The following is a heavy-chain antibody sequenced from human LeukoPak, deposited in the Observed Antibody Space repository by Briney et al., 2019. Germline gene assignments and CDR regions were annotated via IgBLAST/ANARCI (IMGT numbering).Heavy chain of an antibody. CDR2: INWNGGST. CDR1: GFSFSIYG. Sequence: GGSLRLSCEASGFSFSIYGMSWVRQAPGKGLEWVSGINWNGGSTGYADSVKGRFTISRGNAKNSLYLQMNSLRAEDTALYYCARWAYYYDSSGYYYVYWGQGTLVTVSS. V-gene: IGHV3-20*04. D-gene: IGHD3-22*01. J-gene: IGHJ4*02. CDR3: ARWAYYYDSSGYYYVY.